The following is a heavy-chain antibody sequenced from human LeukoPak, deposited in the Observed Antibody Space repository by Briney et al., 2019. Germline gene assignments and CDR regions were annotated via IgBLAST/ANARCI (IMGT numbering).Heavy chain of an antibody. D-gene: IGHD1-26*01. CDR1: GFTFSSYS. Sequence: GGSLRLSCAASGFTFSSYSMNWVRQAPGKGLEWVAVISYDGSNKYYADSVKGRFTISRDNSKNTLYLQMNSLRAEDTAVYYCAKDQTTHIVGPFDPWGQGTLVTVSS. CDR2: ISYDGSNK. V-gene: IGHV3-30*18. J-gene: IGHJ5*02. CDR3: AKDQTTHIVGPFDP.